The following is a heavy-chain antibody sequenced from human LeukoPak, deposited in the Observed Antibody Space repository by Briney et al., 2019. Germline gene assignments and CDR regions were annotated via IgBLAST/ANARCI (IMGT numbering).Heavy chain of an antibody. CDR3: ARDVESSSTPGAFDI. CDR2: ISAYNGNT. CDR1: GYTFTSYG. V-gene: IGHV1-18*01. J-gene: IGHJ3*02. D-gene: IGHD6-6*01. Sequence: EASVKVSCKASGYTFTSYGISWVRQAPGQGLEWMGWISAYNGNTNYAQKLQGRVTMTTDTSTSTAYMELRSLRSDDTAVYYCARDVESSSTPGAFDIWGQGTMVTVSS.